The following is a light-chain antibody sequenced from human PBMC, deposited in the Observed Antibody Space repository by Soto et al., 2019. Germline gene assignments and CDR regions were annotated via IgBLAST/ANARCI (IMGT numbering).Light chain of an antibody. J-gene: IGKJ4*01. CDR2: SGC. Sequence: DIVMTQSPLSLPVSPGEPASISCRSSQSLLYSDGNNYLEWYLQKPGQSPLLLIYSGCNRASGVTNRFSGSGLGTDFTLQISRVEAEDAGVYYCLQSLQPPLTFGGGTKVEI. CDR1: QSLLYSDGNNY. CDR3: LQSLQPPLT. V-gene: IGKV2-28*01.